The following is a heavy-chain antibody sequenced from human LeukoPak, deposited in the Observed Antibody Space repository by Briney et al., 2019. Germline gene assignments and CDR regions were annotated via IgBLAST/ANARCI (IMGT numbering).Heavy chain of an antibody. Sequence: GGSLRLSCEASGFIFSTYGMSWVRQAPGKGFEWVSSITGIGVHTYYADSVKGRFTISRDNSKNTVYLQMNSLQAEDTAVYYCAKAMRGPLTWGQGTLVTVSS. CDR2: ITGIGVHT. D-gene: IGHD3-10*01. V-gene: IGHV3-23*01. CDR3: AKAMRGPLT. J-gene: IGHJ5*02. CDR1: GFIFSTYG.